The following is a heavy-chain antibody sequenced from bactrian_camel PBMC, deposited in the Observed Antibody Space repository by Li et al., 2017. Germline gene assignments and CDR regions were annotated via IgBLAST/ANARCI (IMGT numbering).Heavy chain of an antibody. CDR3: ATDIIPPYYSDYDSPHGEWADFGY. CDR2: IQTGRAFT. D-gene: IGHD4*01. J-gene: IGHJ6*01. V-gene: IGHV3S53*01. Sequence: QVQLVESGGGSVQAGGSLTLSCVASGNTESVGCMGWFRQSQGKEREGVACIQTGRAFTTYADSVKGRFTISRDNAKNTVYLQMNSLKPEDTAVYYCATDIIPPYYSDYDSPHGEWADFGYWGQGTQVTVS. CDR1: GNTESVGC.